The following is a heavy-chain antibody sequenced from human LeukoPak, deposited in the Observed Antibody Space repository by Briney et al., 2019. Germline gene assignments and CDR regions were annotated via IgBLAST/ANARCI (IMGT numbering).Heavy chain of an antibody. CDR2: IKSKTDGETT. Sequence: GSLRLSCAGSGFIFTKAWMSWVRLAPGKGLEWIGRIKSKTDGETTNYAEPVRGRFTISRDDSKSAVYLQMNSLKIEDTAVYYCTTDLGTYYHGSQRLIPIDYWGQGTLVTVSS. D-gene: IGHD3-10*01. J-gene: IGHJ4*02. CDR3: TTDLGTYYHGSQRLIPIDY. CDR1: GFIFTKAW. V-gene: IGHV3-15*01.